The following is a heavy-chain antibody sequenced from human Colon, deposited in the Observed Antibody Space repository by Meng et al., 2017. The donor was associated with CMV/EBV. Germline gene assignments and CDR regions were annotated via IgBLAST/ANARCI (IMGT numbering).Heavy chain of an antibody. CDR2: ISISNSYI. J-gene: IGHJ4*02. D-gene: IGHD3-10*01. Sequence: GESLKISCVASGFIFSSYWITWVRQGPGRGLEWVASISISNSYIHYADSVKGRFTISRDNAKNSSSLHMNSLRAEDTAIYYCARGGSRSYFFDNWGQGTLVTVSS. CDR1: GFIFSSYW. CDR3: ARGGSRSYFFDN. V-gene: IGHV3-21*01.